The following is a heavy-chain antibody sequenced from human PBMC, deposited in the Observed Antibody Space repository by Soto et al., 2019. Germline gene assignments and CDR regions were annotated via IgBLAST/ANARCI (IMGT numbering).Heavy chain of an antibody. J-gene: IGHJ4*02. CDR3: VRDYSSFPDV. D-gene: IGHD3-22*01. CDR1: GYTFNTFG. Sequence: ASVKVSCKASGYTFNTFGITWVRQAPGQGLEWMGCISGYGGKRDYSRKLQGRITMTADPSTSTSYMELRNLTSDDTAVYFCVRDYSSFPDVWGQGTLVTVSS. V-gene: IGHV1-18*01. CDR2: ISGYGGKR.